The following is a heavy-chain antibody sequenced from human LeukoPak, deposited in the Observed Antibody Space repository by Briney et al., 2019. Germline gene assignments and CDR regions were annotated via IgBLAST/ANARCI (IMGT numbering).Heavy chain of an antibody. J-gene: IGHJ5*02. D-gene: IGHD2-8*01. CDR1: GGTFSSYA. CDR2: IIPIFGTA. Sequence: SVKVSCKASGGTFSSYAISWVRQAPGQGLEWMGGIIPIFGTANYAQKFQGRVTINADKSTSTAYMELSRLRSDDTAVYYCARGGYCTNGVCYGWFDPWGQGTLVTVSS. V-gene: IGHV1-69*06. CDR3: ARGGYCTNGVCYGWFDP.